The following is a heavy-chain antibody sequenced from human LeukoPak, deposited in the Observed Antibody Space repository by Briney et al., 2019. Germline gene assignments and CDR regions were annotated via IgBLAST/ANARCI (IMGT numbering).Heavy chain of an antibody. CDR3: ATTRRGDGIDF. CDR1: GFTFTNAW. CDR2: VKRKTDGGTI. J-gene: IGHJ4*02. V-gene: IGHV3-15*01. D-gene: IGHD2-21*02. Sequence: GGSLRLSCAASGFTFTNAWMSWVRQAPGKGLEWVGRVKRKTDGGTIDYAAPVKGRFTISRDDSKNTLNPQMNSLKTEDTGVYYCATTRRGDGIDFWGQGILVTVSS.